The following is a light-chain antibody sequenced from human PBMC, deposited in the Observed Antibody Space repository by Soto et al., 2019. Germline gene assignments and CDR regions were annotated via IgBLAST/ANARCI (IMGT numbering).Light chain of an antibody. Sequence: DIQMTQSPSSLSASVGDRVTITCLASHDIGNYLNWYQQKPGKAPKLLIYYASNLETGVSSRFSGSGSGTEFSLTISSLQPDDFATYYCQQYQSFSLTFGGGTRVEVK. CDR1: HDIGNY. CDR3: QQYQSFSLT. CDR2: YAS. J-gene: IGKJ4*01. V-gene: IGKV1-33*01.